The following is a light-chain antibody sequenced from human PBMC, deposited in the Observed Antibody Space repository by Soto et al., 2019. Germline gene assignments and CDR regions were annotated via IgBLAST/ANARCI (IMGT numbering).Light chain of an antibody. V-gene: IGLV2-8*01. CDR2: DVT. CDR1: SSDVGGNNY. J-gene: IGLJ2*01. Sequence: QSALTQPPSASGSPGQSVTISCTGTSSDVGGNNYVSWYQQYPGKAPKLMIYDVTKRPSGVPDRFSGSKSGNTASLTVSGLQAEDEADYYCRSHAGSKHVVFGGGTKVTVL. CDR3: RSHAGSKHVV.